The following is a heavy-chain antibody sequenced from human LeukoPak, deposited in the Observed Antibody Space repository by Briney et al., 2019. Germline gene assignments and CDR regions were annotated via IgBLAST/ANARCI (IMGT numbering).Heavy chain of an antibody. D-gene: IGHD5-18*01. CDR3: ARLRGYSYATYYYYYGMDV. J-gene: IGHJ6*02. CDR1: GGSISSYY. V-gene: IGHV4-59*01. CDR2: IYYSGST. Sequence: SETLSLTCTVSGGSISSYYWSWIRQPPGKGLEWIGYIYYSGSTNYNPSLKSRVTISVDTSENQFSLKLSSVTAADTAVYYCARLRGYSYATYYYYYGMDVWGQGTTVTVSS.